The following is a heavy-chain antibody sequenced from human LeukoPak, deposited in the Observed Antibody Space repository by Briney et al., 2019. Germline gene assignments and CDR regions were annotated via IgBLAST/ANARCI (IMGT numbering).Heavy chain of an antibody. CDR1: GFTFSTYS. J-gene: IGHJ4*02. CDR2: ISYDGSNG. D-gene: IGHD1-26*01. Sequence: PGGSLRLSCAASGFTFSTYSMHWVRQAPDKGLEWVAIISYDGSNGYYAHSVKARFTVSRDNSKNKLNLQMNSLRTEDTAVYCCARGFEADSGSNWVDYWGQGTLVTVSS. V-gene: IGHV3-30-3*01. CDR3: ARGFEADSGSNWVDY.